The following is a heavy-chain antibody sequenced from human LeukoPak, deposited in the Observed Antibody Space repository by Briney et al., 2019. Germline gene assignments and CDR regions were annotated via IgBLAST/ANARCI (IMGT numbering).Heavy chain of an antibody. CDR2: ISSSSSYI. J-gene: IGHJ4*02. D-gene: IGHD2-2*01. CDR3: ARDGGYCSSTSCYHFDY. Sequence: GGSLRLSCAASGFTFSSYWMSWVRQAPGKGLEWVSSISSSSSYIYYADSVKGRFTISRDNAKNSLYLQMNSLRAEDTAVYYCARDGGYCSSTSCYHFDYWGQGTLVTVSS. V-gene: IGHV3-21*01. CDR1: GFTFSSYW.